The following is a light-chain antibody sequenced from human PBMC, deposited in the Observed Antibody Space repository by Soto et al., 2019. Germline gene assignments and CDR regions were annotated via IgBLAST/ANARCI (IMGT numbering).Light chain of an antibody. J-gene: IGKJ1*01. CDR1: QSVSNS. CDR2: DAS. Sequence: EIVLTQSPATLSLSPGERATLSCRASQSVSNSLAWYQQKPGLAPRLLIYDASKRASGIPARISGSGSGTDFTLTISSLEPEDFAVYYCQQYNNWPLTFGQGTKVE. CDR3: QQYNNWPLT. V-gene: IGKV3-11*01.